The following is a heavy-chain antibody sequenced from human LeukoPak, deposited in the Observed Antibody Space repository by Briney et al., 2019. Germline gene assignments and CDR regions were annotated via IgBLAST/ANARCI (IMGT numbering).Heavy chain of an antibody. CDR2: ISWDGGST. J-gene: IGHJ4*02. D-gene: IGHD6-13*01. CDR1: GFTFDDYT. V-gene: IGHV3-43*01. CDR3: ARANSSSWHNFNY. Sequence: TGGSLRLSCAASGFTFDDYTMHWVRQAPGKGLEWVSLISWDGGSTYYADSVKGRFTISRDNSKNSLYLQMNSLRTEDTALYYCARANSSSWHNFNYWGQGTLVTVSS.